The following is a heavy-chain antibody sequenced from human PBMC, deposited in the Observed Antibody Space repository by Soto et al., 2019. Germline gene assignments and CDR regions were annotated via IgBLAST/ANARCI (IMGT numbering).Heavy chain of an antibody. Sequence: SETVSLTCSFSCGSMIKFYWSWIRKTAGKGLEWMGRVYATGTSDYNPSLRSRIAMSVDISKKTFSLRLRSVTAADTGVYYCVRDGSKTLRDCFDPWGQGILVTVSS. J-gene: IGHJ5*02. V-gene: IGHV4-4*07. CDR1: CGSMIKFY. CDR3: VRDGSKTLRDCFDP. D-gene: IGHD4-17*01. CDR2: VYATGTS.